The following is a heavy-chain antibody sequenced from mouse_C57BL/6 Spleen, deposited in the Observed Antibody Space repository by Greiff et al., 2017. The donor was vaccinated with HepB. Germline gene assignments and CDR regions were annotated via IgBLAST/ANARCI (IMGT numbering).Heavy chain of an antibody. Sequence: EVQLQQSGAELVRPGASVKLSCTASGFNIKDDYMHWVQQRPEQGLEWIGWIDPENGDTESASKFQGKATISAETSSNTAYLQLSSLTSEDTAVYYCTTSGYYGSRAAWFAYWGQGTLVTVSA. D-gene: IGHD1-1*01. J-gene: IGHJ3*01. CDR3: TTSGYYGSRAAWFAY. CDR1: GFNIKDDY. CDR2: IDPENGDT. V-gene: IGHV14-4*01.